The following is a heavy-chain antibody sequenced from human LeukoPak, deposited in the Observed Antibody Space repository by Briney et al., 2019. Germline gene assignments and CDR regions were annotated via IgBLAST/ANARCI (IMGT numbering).Heavy chain of an antibody. J-gene: IGHJ4*02. CDR1: GFTFSNAW. D-gene: IGHD3-10*01. V-gene: IGHV3-15*01. CDR3: ARDGSGTYTYPDY. Sequence: GGSLRLSCAASGFTFSNAWMSWVRQAPGKGLEWVGRIKSKTDGGTTDYAAPVKGRFTISRDDSKNTLYLQMNSLRAEDTAVYYCARDGSGTYTYPDYWGQGTLVTVSS. CDR2: IKSKTDGGTT.